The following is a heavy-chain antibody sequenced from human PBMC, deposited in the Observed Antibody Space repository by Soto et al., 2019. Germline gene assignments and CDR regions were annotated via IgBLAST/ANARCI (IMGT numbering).Heavy chain of an antibody. CDR1: GFTFSSYS. J-gene: IGHJ4*02. CDR2: IYSDGTT. CDR3: AILSN. D-gene: IGHD6-6*01. V-gene: IGHV3-53*01. Sequence: PGGSLRLSCAASGFTFSSYSMNWVRQAPGKGLEWLSIIYSDGTTYYADSVKGRFTISRDNLKNTLYLQMNNLRAEDTAVYYCAILSNWGQGTLVTVSS.